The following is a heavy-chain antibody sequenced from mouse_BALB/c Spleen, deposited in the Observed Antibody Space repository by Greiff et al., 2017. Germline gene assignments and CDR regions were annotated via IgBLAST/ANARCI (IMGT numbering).Heavy chain of an antibody. CDR1: GFTFSSYG. D-gene: IGHD3-1*01. Sequence: EVMLVESGGGLVQPGGSLKLSCAASGFTFSSYGMSWVRQTPDKRLELVATINSNGGSTYYPDSVKGRFTISRDSAKNTLYLQMSSLKSEDTAMYYCARGNSSGYVPFAYWGQGTLVTVSA. CDR2: INSNGGST. V-gene: IGHV5-6-3*01. J-gene: IGHJ3*01. CDR3: ARGNSSGYVPFAY.